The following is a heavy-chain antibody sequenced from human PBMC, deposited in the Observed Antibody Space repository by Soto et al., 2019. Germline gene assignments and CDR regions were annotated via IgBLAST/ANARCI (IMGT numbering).Heavy chain of an antibody. CDR3: ARDHTAMSSYYYYYMDV. V-gene: IGHV1-18*01. J-gene: IGHJ6*03. CDR2: ISAYNGNT. D-gene: IGHD2-2*01. CDR1: GYTFTSYG. Sequence: ASGKVSCKASGYTFTSYGITWVRQAHGQGLEWMGWISAYNGNTNYAQKLQGRVTMTTDTSTSTAYMELRSLRSDDTAVYYCARDHTAMSSYYYYYMDVWGKGTTVTVSS.